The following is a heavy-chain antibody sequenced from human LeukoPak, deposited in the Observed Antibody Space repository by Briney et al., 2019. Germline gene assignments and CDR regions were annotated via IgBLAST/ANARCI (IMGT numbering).Heavy chain of an antibody. D-gene: IGHD4-23*01. Sequence: GSLRLSCAASGFTFSSYGMHWVRQAPGKGLEWVAFIRYDGSNKYYADSVKGRFTISRDNSKNTLYLQMNSLRAEDTAVYYCARGPGWDYGGNSELQNWGQGTLVTVSS. CDR3: ARGPGWDYGGNSELQN. J-gene: IGHJ4*02. CDR1: GFTFSSYG. CDR2: IRYDGSNK. V-gene: IGHV3-30*02.